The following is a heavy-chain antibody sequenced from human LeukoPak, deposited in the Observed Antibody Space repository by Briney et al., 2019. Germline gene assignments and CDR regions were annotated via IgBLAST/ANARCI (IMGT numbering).Heavy chain of an antibody. Sequence: ASVKVSCKASGYTFTGYYMHWVRQAPGQGLEWMGWINPNSGGTNYAQKFQGRVTMTRDTSISTAYMELSRLRSDDTAVYYCAREKPPLLKVVRGVNSYNWSDPWGQGTLVTVSS. V-gene: IGHV1-2*02. J-gene: IGHJ5*02. CDR1: GYTFTGYY. CDR2: INPNSGGT. CDR3: AREKPPLLKVVRGVNSYNWSDP. D-gene: IGHD3-10*01.